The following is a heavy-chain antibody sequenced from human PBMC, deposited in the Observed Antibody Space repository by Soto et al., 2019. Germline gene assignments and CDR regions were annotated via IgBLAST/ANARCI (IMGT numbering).Heavy chain of an antibody. CDR3: ARTGSSGYYLGYYYGMDV. D-gene: IGHD3-22*01. J-gene: IGHJ6*02. V-gene: IGHV4-39*01. CDR1: GGSISSGGYY. Sequence: PSETLSLTCTVSGGSISSGGYYWSWIRQHPGKGLEWIGYIYYSGSTYYNPSLKSRVTISVDTSKNQFSLKLSSVTAADTAVYYCARTGSSGYYLGYYYGMDVWGQGTTVTVSS. CDR2: IYYSGST.